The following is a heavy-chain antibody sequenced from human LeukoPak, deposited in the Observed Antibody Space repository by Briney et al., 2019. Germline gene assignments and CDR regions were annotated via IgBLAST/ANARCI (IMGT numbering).Heavy chain of an antibody. Sequence: TASETLSLTCTVSGGSISSYYWSRIRQPPGKGLEWIGYIYYSGSTNYNPSLKSRVTISVDTSKNQFSLKLSSVTAADTAVYYCAKVGYCSSTSCFLHYYYYYMDVWGKGTTVTVSS. V-gene: IGHV4-59*01. D-gene: IGHD2-2*01. J-gene: IGHJ6*03. CDR3: AKVGYCSSTSCFLHYYYYYMDV. CDR2: IYYSGST. CDR1: GGSISSYY.